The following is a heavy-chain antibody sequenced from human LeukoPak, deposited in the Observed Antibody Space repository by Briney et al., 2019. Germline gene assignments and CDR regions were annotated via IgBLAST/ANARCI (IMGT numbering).Heavy chain of an antibody. V-gene: IGHV3-74*01. J-gene: IGHJ5*02. CDR1: GFTFSSYW. Sequence: GGSLRLSCAASGFTFSSYWMHWVRQAPGKGLVWVSRTNSDGSSTSYADSGKGRFTISRDNAKNTMYLQMNSLRAEDTAVYYCARVLPLVELIVNWFDPWGQGTLVTVSS. D-gene: IGHD1-7*01. CDR3: ARVLPLVELIVNWFDP. CDR2: TNSDGSST.